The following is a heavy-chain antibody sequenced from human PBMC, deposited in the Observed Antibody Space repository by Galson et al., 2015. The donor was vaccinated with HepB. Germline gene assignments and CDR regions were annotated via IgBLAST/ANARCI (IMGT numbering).Heavy chain of an antibody. D-gene: IGHD3-3*01. V-gene: IGHV7-4-1*02. CDR1: GYTFTDYA. Sequence: SVKVSCKASGYTFTDYAVNWVRQAPGQGLEWMGWMNTNTGKPTYAPGFAGRFVFSLDTSVTTAYLQISSLETADTAVYYCARSPLRFLDWLPYYDYYYMDVWGEGTTVTVSS. CDR2: MNTNTGKP. CDR3: ARSPLRFLDWLPYYDYYYMDV. J-gene: IGHJ6*03.